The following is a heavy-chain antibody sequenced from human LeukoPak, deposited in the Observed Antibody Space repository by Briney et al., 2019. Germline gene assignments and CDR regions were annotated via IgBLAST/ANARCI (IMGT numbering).Heavy chain of an antibody. Sequence: SETLSLTCTVSGGSISSSSYYWGWIRQPPGKGLEWIGNIYYSGSTYYNPSLKSRVTISVDTSKNQFSLRLNSVTAADTAAYYCARLPREQSFDYWGQGTLVTVSS. CDR2: IYYSGST. J-gene: IGHJ4*02. CDR3: ARLPREQSFDY. D-gene: IGHD1-26*01. V-gene: IGHV4-39*01. CDR1: GGSISSSSYY.